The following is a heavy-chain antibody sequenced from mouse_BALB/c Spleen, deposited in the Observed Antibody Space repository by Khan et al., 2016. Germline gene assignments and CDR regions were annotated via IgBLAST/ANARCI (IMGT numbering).Heavy chain of an antibody. CDR3: VRQLLLPHYWYFDV. V-gene: IGHV10-1*02. CDR1: GFTFNTYA. D-gene: IGHD2-3*01. J-gene: IGHJ1*01. CDR2: IRSKSNNYAT. Sequence: EVQLVESGGGLVQPKGSLKLSCAASGFTFNTYAMNWVRQAPGKGLEWVARIRSKSNNYATYYAVSVKDRLTISRDDSPRMLYLHMHHMKTEDTAVYYCVRQLLLPHYWYFDVWGAGTTVTVSS.